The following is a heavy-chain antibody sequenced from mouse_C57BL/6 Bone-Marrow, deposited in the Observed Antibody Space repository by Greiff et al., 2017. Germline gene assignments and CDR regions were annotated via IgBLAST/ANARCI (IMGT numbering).Heavy chain of an antibody. J-gene: IGHJ2*01. Sequence: EVKVVESGGGLVKPGGSLKLSCAASGFTFSSYAMSWVRQTPEKRLEWVATISDGGSYTYYPDNVKGRFTISRDNAKNNLYLQMSHLKSEDTAMYYCARGRGYWGQGTTLTVSS. CDR2: ISDGGSYT. CDR1: GFTFSSYA. CDR3: ARGRGY. V-gene: IGHV5-4*03.